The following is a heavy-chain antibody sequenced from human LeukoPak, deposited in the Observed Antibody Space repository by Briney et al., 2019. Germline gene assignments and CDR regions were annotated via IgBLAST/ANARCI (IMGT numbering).Heavy chain of an antibody. J-gene: IGHJ4*02. CDR1: GGSISSSNW. V-gene: IGHV4-4*02. CDR3: ARAGNYYTSGSYLGY. Sequence: SGTLSLTCAVSGGSISSSNWWSWVRQPPGKGLEWIGEIYHTGSTNYNPYLKSRVTISVDKSKNQFSLWLSSVTAADTAVYFCARAGNYYTSGSYLGYWGQGTLVTVSS. CDR2: IYHTGST. D-gene: IGHD3-10*01.